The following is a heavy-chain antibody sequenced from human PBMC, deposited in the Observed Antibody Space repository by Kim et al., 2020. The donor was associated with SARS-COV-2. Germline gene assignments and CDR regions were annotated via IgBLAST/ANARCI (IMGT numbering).Heavy chain of an antibody. CDR3: ARVSGRQLLYYYYYYGMDV. CDR2: INHSGST. CDR1: GGSFSGYY. V-gene: IGHV4-34*01. D-gene: IGHD2-2*01. J-gene: IGHJ6*02. Sequence: SETLSLTCAVYGGSFSGYYWSWIRQPPGKGLEWIGEINHSGSTNYNPSLKSRVTISLDTSKNQFSLKLSSVTAADTAVYYCARVSGRQLLYYYYYYGMDVWGQGTTVTVSS.